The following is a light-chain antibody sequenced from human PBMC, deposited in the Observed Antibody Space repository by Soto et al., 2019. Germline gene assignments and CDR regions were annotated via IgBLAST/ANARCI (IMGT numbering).Light chain of an antibody. Sequence: DIQMTQSPSSLYASVGDRVTITCRARQSISSYLNWYQQKPGKAPKLLIYAASSLQSGVPSRYSGSGAATNYTLTISSLQPDDFATDYCQQSYSSPPSFGQGTKLEIK. V-gene: IGKV1-39*01. CDR2: AAS. CDR3: QQSYSSPPS. J-gene: IGKJ2*01. CDR1: QSISSY.